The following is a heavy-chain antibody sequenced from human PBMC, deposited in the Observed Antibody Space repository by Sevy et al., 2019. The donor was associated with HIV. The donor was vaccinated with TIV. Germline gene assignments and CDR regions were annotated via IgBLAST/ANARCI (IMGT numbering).Heavy chain of an antibody. Sequence: GGSLRLSCAASGFTFSSYGMHWVRQAPGKGLEWVAVISYDGSNKYYADSVKGRFTISRDNSKNTLYLQMNSLRAEDTAVYYCAKSARYCSSTSCYYYYYGMDVWGQGTTITVSS. V-gene: IGHV3-30*18. CDR2: ISYDGSNK. D-gene: IGHD2-2*01. J-gene: IGHJ6*02. CDR3: AKSARYCSSTSCYYYYYGMDV. CDR1: GFTFSSYG.